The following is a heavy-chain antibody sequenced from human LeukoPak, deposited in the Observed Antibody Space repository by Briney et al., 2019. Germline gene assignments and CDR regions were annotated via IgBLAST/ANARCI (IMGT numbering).Heavy chain of an antibody. CDR3: ARSRGLVVVAATDY. J-gene: IGHJ4*02. CDR2: IKQDGSEK. D-gene: IGHD2-15*01. CDR1: GFTFSSYW. Sequence: GGSLRLSCAASGFTFSSYWMSWVRQAPGKGLEWVANIKQDGSEKYYVDSVKGRFTISRDNAKNSLYLQMNSLRAEDTAVYYCARSRGLVVVAATDYWGQGTLSPSPQ. V-gene: IGHV3-7*03.